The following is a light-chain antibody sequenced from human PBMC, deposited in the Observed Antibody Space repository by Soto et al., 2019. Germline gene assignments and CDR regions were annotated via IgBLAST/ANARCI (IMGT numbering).Light chain of an antibody. V-gene: IGKV3-15*01. CDR1: QSVSSN. CDR2: DAS. J-gene: IGKJ1*01. CDR3: QQYNNWPPWT. Sequence: EVVMTQSPATLSVSPGERATLSCRASQSVSSNLAWYQQKPGQAPRLLIYDASTRATGIPARFSGSGSGTDFTPTISSLQSEDFALYYCQQYNNWPPWTFGQGTKVEIK.